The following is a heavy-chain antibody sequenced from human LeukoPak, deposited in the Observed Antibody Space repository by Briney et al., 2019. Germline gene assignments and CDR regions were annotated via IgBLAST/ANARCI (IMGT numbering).Heavy chain of an antibody. D-gene: IGHD4-17*01. CDR1: GFTFSSYW. J-gene: IGHJ3*02. Sequence: PGGSLRLSCVASGFTFSSYWMHWVRQAPGKGLVWVSRINSDGRSTRYADSVKGRFSISRDKATNTLYMQMKRLRAEDTAVYYFARDLMMDYGAYGSFDIWGQGTMVTVSS. CDR2: INSDGRST. V-gene: IGHV3-74*01. CDR3: ARDLMMDYGAYGSFDI.